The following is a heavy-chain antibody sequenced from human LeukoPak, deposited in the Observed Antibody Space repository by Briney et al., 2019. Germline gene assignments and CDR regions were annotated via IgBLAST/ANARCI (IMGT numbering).Heavy chain of an antibody. CDR1: GATVSSNH. J-gene: IGHJ4*02. V-gene: IGHV3-66*01. CDR3: VRDSS. Sequence: GGSLRLSCALTGATVSSNHMSWVRQAPGKGLEWVSAIYAAGGTYYADSVKGRFTLSRDISKNMLYLQLNSLRAEDTAVYYCVRDSSWGQGALVTVSS. CDR2: IYAAGGT.